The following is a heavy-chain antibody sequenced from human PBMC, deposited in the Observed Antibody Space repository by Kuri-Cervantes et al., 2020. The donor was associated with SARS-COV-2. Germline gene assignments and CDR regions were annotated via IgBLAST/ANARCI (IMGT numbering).Heavy chain of an antibody. Sequence: ESLKISCTVSGGSISSSSYYWGWIRQPPGKGLEWIGSIYYSGSTYYNPSLKSRVTISVDTSKNQFSLKLSSVTAADTAVYYCARAPRYIVVVPAGGNWFDPWGQGTLVTVSS. V-gene: IGHV4-39*01. J-gene: IGHJ5*02. CDR1: GGSISSSSYY. D-gene: IGHD2-2*01. CDR3: ARAPRYIVVVPAGGNWFDP. CDR2: IYYSGST.